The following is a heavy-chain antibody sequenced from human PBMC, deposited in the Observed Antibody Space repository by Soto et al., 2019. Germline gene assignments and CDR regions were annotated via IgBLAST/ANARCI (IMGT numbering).Heavy chain of an antibody. CDR2: IYWDDDK. Sequence: QITLKESGPPLVKPTQTLTLTGTFSGFSLSTSGVGAGWIRQPPGKALEWLALIYWDDDKRYSPSLKSRLTITKDTSKNQVVLTMTNMDPVDTATYYCAHRPSYWYFDLWGRGTLVTVSS. CDR1: GFSLSTSGVG. V-gene: IGHV2-5*02. J-gene: IGHJ2*01. CDR3: AHRPSYWYFDL.